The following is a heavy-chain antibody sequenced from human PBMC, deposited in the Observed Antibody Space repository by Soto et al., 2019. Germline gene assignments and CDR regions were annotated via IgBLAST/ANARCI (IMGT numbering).Heavy chain of an antibody. CDR3: AKVMITFGGVIVKADSVFDY. D-gene: IGHD3-16*02. J-gene: IGHJ4*02. V-gene: IGHV3-9*01. CDR1: VFSFDDYA. Sequence: EVQLVESGGGLVQPGRSLRLSCAASVFSFDDYAMHWVRQAPGKGMEWVSGISWNSGSIGYADSVKGRFTISRDNAKKSLYLQMNSLRAQDTVLYYCAKVMITFGGVIVKADSVFDYWGQGTLVTVSS. CDR2: ISWNSGSI.